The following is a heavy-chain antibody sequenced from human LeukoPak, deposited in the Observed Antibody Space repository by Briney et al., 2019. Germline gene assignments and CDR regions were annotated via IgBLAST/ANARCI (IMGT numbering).Heavy chain of an antibody. J-gene: IGHJ5*02. CDR3: ASTFGVVVPAASRNWFDP. CDR2: INHSGST. D-gene: IGHD2-2*01. V-gene: IGHV4-34*01. CDR1: GGSFSGYY. Sequence: SETLSLTCAVYGGSFSGYYWSRIRQPPGKGLEWIGEINHSGSTNYNPSLKSRVTISVDTSKNQFSLKLSSVTAADTAVYYCASTFGVVVPAASRNWFDPWGQGTLVTVSS.